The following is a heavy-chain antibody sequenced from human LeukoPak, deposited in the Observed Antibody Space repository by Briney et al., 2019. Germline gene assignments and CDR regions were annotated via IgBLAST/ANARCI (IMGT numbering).Heavy chain of an antibody. CDR2: ISAYNGNT. D-gene: IGHD3-22*01. Sequence: ASVKVSCKASGYTFTSHGISWARQAPGQGLEWMGWISAYNGNTNYAQKLQGRVTMTTDTSTSTAYMELRSLRSDDTAVYYCARDSSGFYYDYGMDVWGQGTTVTVSS. V-gene: IGHV1-18*01. J-gene: IGHJ6*02. CDR1: GYTFTSHG. CDR3: ARDSSGFYYDYGMDV.